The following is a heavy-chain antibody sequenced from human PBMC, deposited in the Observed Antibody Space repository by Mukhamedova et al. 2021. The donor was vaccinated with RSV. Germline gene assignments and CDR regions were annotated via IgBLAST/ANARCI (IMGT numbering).Heavy chain of an antibody. CDR3: ARDRPGSSMRRYSKGMDV. D-gene: IGHD3-10*01. CDR2: K. V-gene: IGHV3-33*01. J-gene: IGHJ6*02. Sequence: KYYADSVKGRFTISRDNSKNTLYLQMNSLRAEDTAVYYCARDRPGSSMRRYSKGMDVWGQGTTVTV.